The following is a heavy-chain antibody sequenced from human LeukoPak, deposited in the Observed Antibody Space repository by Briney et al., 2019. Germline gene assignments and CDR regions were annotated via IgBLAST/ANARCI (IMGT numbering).Heavy chain of an antibody. V-gene: IGHV3-49*04. D-gene: IGHD3-22*01. Sequence: PGRSLRLSCTTSGLPFGDNAMSWVRQAPGKGLEWVGFIRNKGNGGTTEYAASVKGRFTISRDDSESITYLQMNSLRTEDTAVYYCTTGSYHESSGYRFDYWGQGTLVTVSS. CDR1: GLPFGDNA. CDR3: TTGSYHESSGYRFDY. CDR2: IRNKGNGGTT. J-gene: IGHJ4*02.